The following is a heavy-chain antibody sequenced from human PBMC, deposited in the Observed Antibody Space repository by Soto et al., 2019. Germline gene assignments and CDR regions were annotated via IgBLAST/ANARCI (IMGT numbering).Heavy chain of an antibody. CDR2: TYYRSNWRH. J-gene: IGHJ4*02. CDR1: GDSVSSNTAA. Sequence: QVHLQQSGPGLVKPSQTLSLTCAISGDSVSSNTAAWNWIRSSPSRGLEWLGRTYYRSNWRHDYAVAVKSRITVNPDTSKNHFSLQLNSVTPDDTAVYYCARVVAGCGFDLWGQGTLVTVSS. D-gene: IGHD6-19*01. CDR3: ARVVAGCGFDL. V-gene: IGHV6-1*01.